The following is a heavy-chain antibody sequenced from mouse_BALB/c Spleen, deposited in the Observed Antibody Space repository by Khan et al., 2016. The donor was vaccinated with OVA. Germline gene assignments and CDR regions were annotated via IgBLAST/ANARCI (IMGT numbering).Heavy chain of an antibody. CDR3: ARHLVGVMDY. V-gene: IGHV5-6*01. J-gene: IGHJ4*01. D-gene: IGHD1-1*02. CDR2: ISSGGTYT. Sequence: EVELVESGGDLVKPGGSLKLSCTASGFTFSTYGMSWVRQTPDKRLEWVATISSGGTYTYYPDSVMGRFTISRDNAKNTLSLQMSRLRSEDTASYYVARHLVGVMDYWGQGTSVTVSS. CDR1: GFTFSTYG.